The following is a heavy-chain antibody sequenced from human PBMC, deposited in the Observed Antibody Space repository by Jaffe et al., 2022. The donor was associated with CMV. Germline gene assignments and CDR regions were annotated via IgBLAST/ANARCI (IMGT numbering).Heavy chain of an antibody. CDR3: ARGVLRFLEWSNYYYYYMDV. CDR2: TYYRSKWYN. J-gene: IGHJ6*03. D-gene: IGHD3-3*01. V-gene: IGHV6-1*01. Sequence: QVQLQQSGPGLVKPSQTLSLTCAISGDSVSSNSAAWNWIRQSPSRGLEWLGRTYYRSKWYNDYAVSVKSRITINPDTSKNQFSLQLNSVTPEDTAVYYCARGVLRFLEWSNYYYYYMDVWGKGTTVTVSS. CDR1: GDSVSSNSAA.